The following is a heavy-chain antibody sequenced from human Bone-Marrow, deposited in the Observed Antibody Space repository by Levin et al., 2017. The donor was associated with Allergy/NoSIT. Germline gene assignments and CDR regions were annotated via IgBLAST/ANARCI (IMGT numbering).Heavy chain of an antibody. J-gene: IGHJ5*02. CDR3: ARDFSYYASGQYSRFDP. Sequence: KPSETLSLRCSVSGGSVNSADYLWSWVRQPPGQGLEWLGYISSSGNTEYNPSFETRLSMSVDPSKNQFSLRLTSVTAADSAVYFCARDFSYYASGQYSRFDPWGQGILVTVSS. D-gene: IGHD3-10*01. CDR1: GGSVNSADYL. V-gene: IGHV4-30-4*01. CDR2: ISSSGNT.